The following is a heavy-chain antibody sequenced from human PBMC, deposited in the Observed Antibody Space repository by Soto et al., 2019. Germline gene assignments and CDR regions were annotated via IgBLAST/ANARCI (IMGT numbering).Heavy chain of an antibody. Sequence: EVQLVESGGGLVQPGGSLRLSCAASGFTFSSYWMHWVRQTPGKGLVWVSRINSDGSSTSYADSVTGRFTISRDNAKNTLYLQMNSLRAEDTAVYYCARGGSWGQNAHYWGQGTLVTVSS. D-gene: IGHD6-13*01. CDR2: INSDGSST. V-gene: IGHV3-74*01. CDR3: ARGGSWGQNAHY. J-gene: IGHJ4*02. CDR1: GFTFSSYW.